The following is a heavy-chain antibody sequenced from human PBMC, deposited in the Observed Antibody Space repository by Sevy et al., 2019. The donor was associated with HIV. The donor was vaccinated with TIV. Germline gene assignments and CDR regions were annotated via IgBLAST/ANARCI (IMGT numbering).Heavy chain of an antibody. CDR3: ARAEQVTMLVVFGGLYFDS. Sequence: GGSLRLSCAASGFTFSRYWMTWVRQAPGKGLEWVANIKQDEIEKYYVDSVKGRFTISRDNAKNSLYLQMNSLRADDTAGYYCARAEQVTMLVVFGGLYFDSWGQGTLVTVSS. V-gene: IGHV3-7*01. CDR2: IKQDEIEK. CDR1: GFTFSRYW. J-gene: IGHJ4*02. D-gene: IGHD3-22*01.